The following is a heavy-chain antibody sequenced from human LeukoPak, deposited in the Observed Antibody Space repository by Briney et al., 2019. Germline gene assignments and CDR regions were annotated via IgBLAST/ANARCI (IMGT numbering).Heavy chain of an antibody. Sequence: GGSLRLSCAASGFTFSSYGMHWVRQAPGKGLEWVAFIRYDGSNKYYADSVKGRFTISRDNSKNTLYLQMNSLRAEDTAVYYCAKEGEYSSSWIDHWGQGTLVTVSS. CDR1: GFTFSSYG. CDR2: IRYDGSNK. D-gene: IGHD6-13*01. V-gene: IGHV3-30*02. CDR3: AKEGEYSSSWIDH. J-gene: IGHJ5*02.